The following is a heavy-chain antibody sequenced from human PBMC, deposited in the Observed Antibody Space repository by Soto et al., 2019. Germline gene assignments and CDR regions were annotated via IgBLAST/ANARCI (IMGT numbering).Heavy chain of an antibody. CDR3: VRYCSTTLCNGVATRTFDY. J-gene: IGHJ4*02. D-gene: IGHD2-2*01. Sequence: GSLRLSGAASIFTFSTYEMNWVRQAPGKGLEWVSYISTSGSTVYYADSVKGRFTISRDNTRNSLYLQMNSLRDEDTALYYCVRYCSTTLCNGVATRTFDYWGQGTLVTVSS. CDR1: IFTFSTYE. V-gene: IGHV3-48*03. CDR2: ISTSGSTV.